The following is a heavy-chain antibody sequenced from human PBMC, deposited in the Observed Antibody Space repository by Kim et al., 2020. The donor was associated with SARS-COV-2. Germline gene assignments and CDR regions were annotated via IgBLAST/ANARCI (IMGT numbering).Heavy chain of an antibody. V-gene: IGHV3-30*02. CDR2: IRYYGTDQ. J-gene: IGHJ3*01. D-gene: IGHD2-2*01. CDR3: ARDGQPAAAHGFHL. Sequence: GGSLRLSCAASGFTFSRHGMHWVRQAPGKGLEWVTFIRYYGTDQYYLDPVRGRFTVSRDNSKNTVHLQMNSLRVEDTAAYYCARDGQPAAAHGFHLWG. CDR1: GFTFSRHG.